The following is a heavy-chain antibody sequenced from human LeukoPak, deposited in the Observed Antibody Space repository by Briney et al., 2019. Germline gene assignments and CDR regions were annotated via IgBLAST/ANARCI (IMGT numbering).Heavy chain of an antibody. CDR2: IIPIFGTA. CDR3: AGPFAVTLDDAFDI. Sequence: SVKVSCKASGYTFTGYYMHWVRQAPGQGLEWMGGIIPIFGTANYAQKFQGRVTITADESTSTAYMELSSLRSEDTAVYYCAGPFAVTLDDAFDIWGQGTMVTVSS. J-gene: IGHJ3*02. D-gene: IGHD2-21*02. V-gene: IGHV1-69*13. CDR1: GYTFTGYY.